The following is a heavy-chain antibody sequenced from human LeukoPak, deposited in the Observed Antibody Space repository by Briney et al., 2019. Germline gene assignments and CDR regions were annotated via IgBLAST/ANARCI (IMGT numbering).Heavy chain of an antibody. D-gene: IGHD3-16*02. CDR3: ATYYDYVWGSYRSDY. V-gene: IGHV4-39*01. CDR1: GGSISSSSYY. CDR2: IYYSGST. J-gene: IGHJ4*02. Sequence: SETLSLTCTVSGGSISSSSYYWGWIRQPPGKGLEWIGSIYYSGSTYYDPSLKSRVTISVDTSKNQFSLKLSSVTAADTAVYYCATYYDYVWGSYRSDYWGQGTLVTVS.